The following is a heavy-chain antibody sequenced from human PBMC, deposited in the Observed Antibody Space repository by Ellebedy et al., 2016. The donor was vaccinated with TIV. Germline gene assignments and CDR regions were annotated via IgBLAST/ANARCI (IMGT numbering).Heavy chain of an antibody. V-gene: IGHV3-33*08. CDR2: VWFDGTKK. CDR3: AREYSSSSGFDY. CDR1: GFSFRNYA. D-gene: IGHD6-6*01. J-gene: IGHJ4*02. Sequence: GESLKISCAASGFSFRNYAMSWVRQTPGKGLEWVAVVWFDGTKKYYPDSVKGRFTISRDNSKNSLYLQMNSLRAEDTALYYCAREYSSSSGFDYWGQGTLVTVSS.